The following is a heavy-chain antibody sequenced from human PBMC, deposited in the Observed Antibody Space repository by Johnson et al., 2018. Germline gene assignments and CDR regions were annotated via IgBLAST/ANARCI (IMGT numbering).Heavy chain of an antibody. CDR2: ISSDGSNK. D-gene: IGHD5-24*01. J-gene: IGHJ3*02. Sequence: QVQLVESGGGVVQPGRSLRLSCAASGFTFSSSGMHWVRQAPGKGLEWVAVISSDGSNKYYADSVKGRFPISSENSKNTMPLQMNRLRDEDTAVYYWANTHVEMATIGGAFDIWGQGTMVTVSS. CDR1: GFTFSSSG. V-gene: IGHV3-30*18. CDR3: ANTHVEMATIGGAFDI.